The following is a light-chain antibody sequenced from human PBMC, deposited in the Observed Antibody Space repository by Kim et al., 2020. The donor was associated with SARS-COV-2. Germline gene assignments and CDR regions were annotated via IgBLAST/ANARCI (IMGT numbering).Light chain of an antibody. Sequence: EIVLTQSPGTLSLSPGERATLSCRATQSVSSYLAWYQQKPGQAPRLLIYDASNRATGIPARFSGSGSGTDFTLTISSLEPEDFAVYYCQQRTNRPPFSFGPGTKVDIK. J-gene: IGKJ3*01. CDR2: DAS. CDR1: QSVSSY. V-gene: IGKV3-11*01. CDR3: QQRTNRPPFS.